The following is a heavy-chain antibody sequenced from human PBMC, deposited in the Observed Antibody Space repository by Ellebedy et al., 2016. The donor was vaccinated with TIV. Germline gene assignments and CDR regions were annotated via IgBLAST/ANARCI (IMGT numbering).Heavy chain of an antibody. D-gene: IGHD6-19*01. J-gene: IGHJ4*02. V-gene: IGHV3-53*01. CDR2: IYSSGCT. CDR3: AGGISVAGTSLGF. CDR1: GFTVSSNY. Sequence: GESLKISCAASGFTVSSNYMSWVRQAPGRGLEWVSTIYSSGCTYYAGSVKGRFTISRDNSKNKLYLQMNSLRAEDTAVYYCAGGISVAGTSLGFWGQGTLVTVSS.